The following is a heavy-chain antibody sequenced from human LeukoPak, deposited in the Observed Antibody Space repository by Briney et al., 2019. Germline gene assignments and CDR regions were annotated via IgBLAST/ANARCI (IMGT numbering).Heavy chain of an antibody. Sequence: GGSLRLSCAASGFTFSSYAMHWVRQAPGKGLEWVAVISYDGSNKYYADSVKGRFTISRDNSKNTLYLQMNSLRAEDTAVYYCARDRVWGPAWIQLWSKDGGPHDYYMDVWGKGTTVTVSS. CDR1: GFTFSSYA. D-gene: IGHD5-18*01. CDR3: ARDRVWGPAWIQLWSKDGGPHDYYMDV. CDR2: ISYDGSNK. V-gene: IGHV3-30*04. J-gene: IGHJ6*03.